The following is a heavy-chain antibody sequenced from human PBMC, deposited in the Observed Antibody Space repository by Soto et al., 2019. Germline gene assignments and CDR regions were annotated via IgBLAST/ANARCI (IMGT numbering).Heavy chain of an antibody. V-gene: IGHV4-4*02. CDR2: IYRTGST. CDR3: ASRFPRSWFDP. Sequence: PSETLSLTCAVSGGSFTSNNWWTWVRQPPGQGLEWIGEIYRTGSTNYNPSLKSRVTISLDKSENQFSLKVTSLTAADTAVYYCASRFPRSWFDPWGQGTQVTVSS. J-gene: IGHJ5*02. D-gene: IGHD3-10*01. CDR1: GGSFTSNNW.